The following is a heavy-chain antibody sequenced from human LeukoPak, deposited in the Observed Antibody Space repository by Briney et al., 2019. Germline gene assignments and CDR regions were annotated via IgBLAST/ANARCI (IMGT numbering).Heavy chain of an antibody. CDR2: IYYSGST. V-gene: IGHV4-61*01. CDR1: GGSVRSGRYY. CDR3: ARVASGYDVFDI. Sequence: RASETLFLTCTVSGGSVRSGRYYWSWIRQPPGKGLEWLGYIYYSGSTNYNPSLKSRVTISVDTSKNQFSLKLSSVTAADTAVFYCARVASGYDVFDIWGQGTMVTVSS. J-gene: IGHJ3*02. D-gene: IGHD3-3*01.